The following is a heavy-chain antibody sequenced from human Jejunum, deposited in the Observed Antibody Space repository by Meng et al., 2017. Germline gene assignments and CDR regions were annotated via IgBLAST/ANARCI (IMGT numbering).Heavy chain of an antibody. CDR2: TFYNGNT. CDR1: AGSIFTSSYY. D-gene: IGHD4-17*01. V-gene: IGHV4-39*07. CDR3: AREAKSSVNTYYFDS. Sequence: GSLRLSCTVSAGSIFTSSYYWVWVRQPPGKGLEWIGTTFYNGNTYYNPSLRSRVTISVDTSNNHFSLKLTSVTAADTAVYYCAREAKSSVNTYYFDSWGQGNLVTVSS. J-gene: IGHJ4*02.